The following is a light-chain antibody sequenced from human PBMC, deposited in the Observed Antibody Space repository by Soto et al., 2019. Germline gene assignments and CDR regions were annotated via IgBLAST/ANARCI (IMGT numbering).Light chain of an antibody. Sequence: EMVMTHSPAILSVSPGERATLSCRTSQSVSSYLAWYQQKPGQAPRLLIYGASTRATGIPARFSGSGSGTEFTLTISSLQSEDFAVYYCQQYNNWPPVTFGQGTKVDIK. J-gene: IGKJ1*01. CDR2: GAS. CDR1: QSVSSY. V-gene: IGKV3-15*01. CDR3: QQYNNWPPVT.